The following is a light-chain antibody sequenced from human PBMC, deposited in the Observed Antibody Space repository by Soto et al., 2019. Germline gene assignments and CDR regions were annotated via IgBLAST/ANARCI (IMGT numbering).Light chain of an antibody. CDR2: GAS. J-gene: IGKJ1*01. CDR1: QSVSSSY. CDR3: QQYNSYSSWT. V-gene: IGKV3-20*01. Sequence: EIVLTQSPGTLSLSPGERATLSCRASQSVSSSYLAWYQQKPGQAPRLLIYGASSRATGIPDRFSGSGSGTDFTLTISRLEPEDFATYYCQQYNSYSSWTFGQGTKVEIK.